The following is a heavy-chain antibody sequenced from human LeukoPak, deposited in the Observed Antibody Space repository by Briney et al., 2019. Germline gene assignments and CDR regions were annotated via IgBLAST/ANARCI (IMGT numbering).Heavy chain of an antibody. Sequence: SETLSLTCAVYGGSFSGYYWSWSRQPPGKGLEWIGEINHSGSTNYNPSLKSRVTISVDTSKNQFSLKLSSVTAADTAVYYCARERWQQLAYYSDYYMDVWGKGTTVTVSS. D-gene: IGHD6-13*01. CDR1: GGSFSGYY. CDR3: ARERWQQLAYYSDYYMDV. CDR2: INHSGST. J-gene: IGHJ6*03. V-gene: IGHV4-34*01.